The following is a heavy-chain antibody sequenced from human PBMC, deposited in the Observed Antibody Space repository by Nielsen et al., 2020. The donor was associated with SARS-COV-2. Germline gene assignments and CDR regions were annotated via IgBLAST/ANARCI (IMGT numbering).Heavy chain of an antibody. J-gene: IGHJ6*03. CDR1: GFTFSASG. V-gene: IGHV3-48*02. CDR2: FYGGETHV. D-gene: IGHD2-2*01. Sequence: GESLKISCAASGFTFSASGMNWVRQAPGRGPEWISYFYGGETHVYYAASVKGRFTIFRDNAKNALYLQMNSLRDDDTAVYYCARQTVSSYQLLRKYYHYIDVWGKGTTVTVSS. CDR3: ARQTVSSYQLLRKYYHYIDV.